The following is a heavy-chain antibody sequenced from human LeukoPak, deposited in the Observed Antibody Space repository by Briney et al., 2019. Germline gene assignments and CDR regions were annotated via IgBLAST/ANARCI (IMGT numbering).Heavy chain of an antibody. CDR3: ARRGSSIAPRDIDY. CDR2: LYYSGST. CDR1: GGSISSGTSY. J-gene: IGHJ4*02. Sequence: MPSETLSLTCTVSGGSISSGTSYWGRIRQSPGKGLEWIGSLYYSGSTYYNPSLKSRVTISVDTSKNHFSLKLSSVTAADTAMYYCARRGSSIAPRDIDYWGQGAPVTVSS. D-gene: IGHD6-6*01. V-gene: IGHV4-39*02.